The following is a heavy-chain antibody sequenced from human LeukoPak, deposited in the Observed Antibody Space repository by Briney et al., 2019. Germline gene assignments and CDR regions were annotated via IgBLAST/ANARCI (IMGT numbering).Heavy chain of an antibody. V-gene: IGHV4-38-2*01. CDR3: ARLNSGSYYNYYYYYMDV. J-gene: IGHJ6*03. Sequence: KPSETLSLTCAVSGYSISGAYFWGWTRQTPGRGLEWIGSIYHSGSTYYNPSLKSRVIMSVDTSKSQFSLKLSSVTAADTAVYYCARLNSGSYYNYYYYYMDVWGKGTTVTVSS. CDR1: GYSISGAYF. D-gene: IGHD1-26*01. CDR2: IYHSGST.